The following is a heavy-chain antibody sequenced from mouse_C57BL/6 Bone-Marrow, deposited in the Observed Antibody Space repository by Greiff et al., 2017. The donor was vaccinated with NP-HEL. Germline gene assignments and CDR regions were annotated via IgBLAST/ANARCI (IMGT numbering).Heavy chain of an antibody. J-gene: IGHJ2*01. D-gene: IGHD4-1*01. CDR3: ARRELDY. CDR1: GYTFTSYW. V-gene: IGHV1-59*01. CDR2: IDPSDSYT. Sequence: VQLQQPGAELVRPGTSVKLSCKASGYTFTSYWMHWVKQRPGQGLEWIGVIDPSDSYTNYNQKFKGKATLTVDTSSSTAYMQLSSLTSEDSAVYYCARRELDYWGQGTTLTVSS.